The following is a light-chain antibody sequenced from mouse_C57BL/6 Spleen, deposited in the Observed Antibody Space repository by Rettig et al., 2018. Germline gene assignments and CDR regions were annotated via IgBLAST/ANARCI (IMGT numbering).Light chain of an antibody. Sequence: AGEKVTMSCKSSQSLLNSGNQKNYLAWYQQKPGQPPKLLIYGASTRESGVPDRFTGSGSGTDFTLTISSVQAEDLAVYYCQNDHSYPLTFGAGTKLELK. CDR1: QSLLNSGNQKNY. CDR3: QNDHSYPLT. J-gene: IGKJ5*01. CDR2: GAS. V-gene: IGKV8-28*01.